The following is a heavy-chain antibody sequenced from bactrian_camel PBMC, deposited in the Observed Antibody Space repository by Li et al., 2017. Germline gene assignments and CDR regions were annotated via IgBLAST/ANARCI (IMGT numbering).Heavy chain of an antibody. CDR3: AACSSCSGGYCDATKVQEYVY. CDR2: IHSTGTT. J-gene: IGHJ4*01. Sequence: HVQLVESGGGSVQAGGSLRLSCDASGYTDRDCMGWFRQAPGKEREGVAAIHSTGTTTYADSMKGRFTIDKDNDKAILYLQMNGLKPEDTAMYSCAACSSCSGGYCDATKVQEYVYLGQGTQVTVS. V-gene: IGHV3S53*01. D-gene: IGHD2*01. CDR1: GYTDRDC.